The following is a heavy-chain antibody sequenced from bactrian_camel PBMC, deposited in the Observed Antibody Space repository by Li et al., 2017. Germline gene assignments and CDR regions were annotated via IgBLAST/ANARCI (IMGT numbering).Heavy chain of an antibody. V-gene: IGHV3S1*01. D-gene: IGHD6*01. Sequence: VQLVESGGGSVRPGGSLRLSCEASEYTPSSNCMGWFREAPGKEREAVATIYTGGGSAYYVDSVKGRFTLPEDSAKNTVYLQMNSLKPEDTAMYYCVKGARAWAAGTYFGYWGQGTQVTVS. J-gene: IGHJ6*01. CDR2: IYTGGGSA. CDR1: EYTPSSNC. CDR3: VKGARAWAAGTYFGY.